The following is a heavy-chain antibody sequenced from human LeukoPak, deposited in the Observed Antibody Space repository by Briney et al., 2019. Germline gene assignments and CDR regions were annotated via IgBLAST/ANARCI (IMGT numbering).Heavy chain of an antibody. Sequence: GGSLRLSCAASGFTFSSYGMSWVRQAPGKGLEWVSAISGSGGSTYYADSVKGRSTISRDNSKNTLYLQMNSLRAEDTAVYYCAKDKMVAVAGTFAYWGQGTLVTVSS. CDR2: ISGSGGST. CDR1: GFTFSSYG. V-gene: IGHV3-23*01. CDR3: AKDKMVAVAGTFAY. J-gene: IGHJ4*02. D-gene: IGHD6-19*01.